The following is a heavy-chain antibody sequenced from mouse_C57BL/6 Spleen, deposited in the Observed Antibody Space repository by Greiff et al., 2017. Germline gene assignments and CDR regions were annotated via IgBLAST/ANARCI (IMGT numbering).Heavy chain of an antibody. V-gene: IGHV1-22*01. CDR3: AREYDFHWYFDV. CDR2: INPNNGGT. J-gene: IGHJ1*03. D-gene: IGHD2-4*01. Sequence: EVQLQQSGPELVKPGASVKMSCKASGYTFTDYNMHWVKQSHGKSLEWIGYINPNNGGTSYNQKFKGKATLTVNKSSSTAYMELRSLTSEDSAVYYCAREYDFHWYFDVWGTGTTVTVSS. CDR1: GYTFTDYN.